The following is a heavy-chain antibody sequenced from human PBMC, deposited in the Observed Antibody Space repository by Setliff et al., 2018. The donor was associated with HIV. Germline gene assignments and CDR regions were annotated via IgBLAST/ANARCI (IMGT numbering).Heavy chain of an antibody. CDR3: VRPAIAVAWVAAFDV. CDR1: GFSFSSYV. V-gene: IGHV3-64*02. J-gene: IGHJ3*01. CDR2: IATNGGGT. D-gene: IGHD6-19*01. Sequence: PGGSLRLSCAGSGFSFSSYVIHWVRLAPGRGLEDVSGIATNGGGTYYAGSVKGRFTISRDNSENTVYLQMGSLRAEDMAVYYCVRPAIAVAWVAAFDVWGQGTMVTVSS.